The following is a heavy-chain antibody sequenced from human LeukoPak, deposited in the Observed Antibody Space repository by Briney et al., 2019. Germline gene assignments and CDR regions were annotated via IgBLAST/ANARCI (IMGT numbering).Heavy chain of an antibody. Sequence: SVKVSCKASGGTFSSYAISWVRQAPGQGLEWMGRIIPIFGTANYAQKFQGRVTITTDESTSTAYMELSSLRSEDTAVYYCASSTTGYYYDSSGYSWGQGTMVTVSS. CDR2: IIPIFGTA. D-gene: IGHD3-22*01. V-gene: IGHV1-69*05. CDR3: ASSTTGYYYDSSGYS. J-gene: IGHJ3*01. CDR1: GGTFSSYA.